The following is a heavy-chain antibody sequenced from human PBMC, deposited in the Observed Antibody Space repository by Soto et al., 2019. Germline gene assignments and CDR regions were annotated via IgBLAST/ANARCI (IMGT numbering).Heavy chain of an antibody. CDR1: CGSFIGYY. CDR3: VRDGTKTLRDWFDP. D-gene: IGHD1-1*01. CDR2: INHSGST. Sequence: SETVSLTCAFYCGSFIGYYWSWIRQPPGKGLEWIGEINHSGSTNYNPSLKSRVTISVDTSKKQFSLKLRSVTAADTAVYYCVRDGTKTLRDWFDPWGQGISVTVSS. J-gene: IGHJ5*02. V-gene: IGHV4-34*01.